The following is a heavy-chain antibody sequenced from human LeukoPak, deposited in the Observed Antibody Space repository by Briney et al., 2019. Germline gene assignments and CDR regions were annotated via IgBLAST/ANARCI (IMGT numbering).Heavy chain of an antibody. V-gene: IGHV3-7*01. CDR1: GFTFSTYG. D-gene: IGHD2-15*01. CDR3: ARGIVVPGIDY. CDR2: IKQDGSEK. Sequence: PGGSLRLSCVASGFTFSTYGMSWVRQAPGKGLEWVANIKQDGSEKYYVDSVKGRFVVSRDNAKNSLYLQMNSLGAEDTAVYYCARGIVVPGIDYWGQGTLVTVSS. J-gene: IGHJ4*02.